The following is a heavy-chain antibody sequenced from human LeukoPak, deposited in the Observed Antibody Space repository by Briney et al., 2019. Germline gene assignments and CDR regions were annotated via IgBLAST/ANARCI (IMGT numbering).Heavy chain of an antibody. CDR1: GGSISSYH. Sequence: PSETLSLTRTVSGGSISSYHWSWIRQPAGKGLEWIGRIYTSGSTNYNPSLKSRVTMSVDTSKNQFSLKLSSVTAADTAVYYCARGGSDSYYYYYYMDVWGRGTTVTVSS. V-gene: IGHV4-4*07. J-gene: IGHJ6*03. CDR2: IYTSGST. D-gene: IGHD1-26*01. CDR3: ARGGSDSYYYYYYMDV.